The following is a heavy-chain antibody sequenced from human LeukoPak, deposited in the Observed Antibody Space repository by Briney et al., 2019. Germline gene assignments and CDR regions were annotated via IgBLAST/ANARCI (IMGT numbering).Heavy chain of an antibody. V-gene: IGHV3-48*03. CDR3: AELGITMIGGV. D-gene: IGHD3-10*02. J-gene: IGHJ6*04. Sequence: GGTLSLSCAAAGITFSSYGMSWVRQATGKGLEWVSYSSSSGSTIYYADSVKGRFTISRDNAKNSLYLQMNSLRAEDTAVYYCAELGITMIGGVWGKGTTVTISS. CDR2: SSSSGSTI. CDR1: GITFSSYG.